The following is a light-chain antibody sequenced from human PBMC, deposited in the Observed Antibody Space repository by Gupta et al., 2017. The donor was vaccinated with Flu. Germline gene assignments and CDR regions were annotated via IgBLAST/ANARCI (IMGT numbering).Light chain of an antibody. J-gene: IGLJ3*02. CDR3: AAWDDSLTALSADGSLTGLWV. Sequence: SYQHLPGTAPRLLIYNDNQRLSGVPDRFSGSKSGTSASLAIGGLQSEDEADYYCAAWDDSLTALSADGSLTGLWVFGGGTKLSVL. CDR2: NDN. V-gene: IGLV1-44*01.